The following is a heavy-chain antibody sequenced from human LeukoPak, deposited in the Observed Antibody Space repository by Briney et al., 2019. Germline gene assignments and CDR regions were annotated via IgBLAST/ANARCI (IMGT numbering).Heavy chain of an antibody. CDR2: MNQDGSEK. J-gene: IGHJ6*02. CDR3: ATYTHWVAGDV. CDR1: GLIFRTYA. D-gene: IGHD3-16*01. V-gene: IGHV3-7*01. Sequence: GGALILSCEFSGLIFRTYAMNWVRQATGKGLEWVANMNQDGSEKDYVDSVKGRFTISRDNARNSLYLQMGSLRAEDTAVYYCATYTHWVAGDVWGQGTTVTVSS.